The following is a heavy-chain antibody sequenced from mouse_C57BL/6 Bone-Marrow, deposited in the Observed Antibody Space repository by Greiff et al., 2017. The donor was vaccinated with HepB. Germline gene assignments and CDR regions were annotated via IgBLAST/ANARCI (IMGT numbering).Heavy chain of an antibody. CDR2: IYPGGGYT. V-gene: IGHV1-63*01. Sequence: QVQLQQSGAELVRPGTSVKMSCKASGYTFTNYWIGWAKQRPGHGLEWIGDIYPGGGYTNYNEKFKGKATLTADKSSSTAYMQFSSLPSEDSAIYYCARRSPYYYGSSYGYWGQGTTLTVSS. CDR3: ARRSPYYYGSSYGY. D-gene: IGHD1-1*01. J-gene: IGHJ2*01. CDR1: GYTFTNYW.